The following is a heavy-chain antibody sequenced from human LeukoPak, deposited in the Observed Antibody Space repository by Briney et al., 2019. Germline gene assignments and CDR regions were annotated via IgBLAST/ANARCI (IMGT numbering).Heavy chain of an antibody. CDR2: ISSSGSTI. CDR3: ARDLNTAVEY. CDR1: GFTFSSYG. D-gene: IGHD5-18*01. J-gene: IGHJ4*02. V-gene: IGHV3-48*04. Sequence: GKSLRLSCAASGFTFSSYGMHWVRQAPGKGLEWVSYISSSGSTIYYADSVKGRFTISRDNAKNSLYLQMNSLRAEDTAVYYCARDLNTAVEYWGQGTLVTVSS.